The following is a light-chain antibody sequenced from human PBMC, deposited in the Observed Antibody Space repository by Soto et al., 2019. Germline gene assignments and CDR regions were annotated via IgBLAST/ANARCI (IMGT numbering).Light chain of an antibody. CDR3: EQYNNWWT. Sequence: VMTQSPATLSVSAGESATLSCRASQSVSSNLAWYQQKPGQAPRLLIYGASTRDTGIPARFSGSGSGTEFTLTISSLQSEDFAVYYCEQYNNWWTSGQGTKVDI. CDR2: GAS. J-gene: IGKJ1*01. V-gene: IGKV3-15*01. CDR1: QSVSSN.